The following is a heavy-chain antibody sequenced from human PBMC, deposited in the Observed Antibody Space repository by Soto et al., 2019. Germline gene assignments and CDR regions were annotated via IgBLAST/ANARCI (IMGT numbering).Heavy chain of an antibody. J-gene: IGHJ6*02. CDR3: AREDVGWELHADYGMDV. CDR1: GGSISSYY. V-gene: IGHV4-4*07. CDR2: IYTSGST. Sequence: QVQLQASGPGLVKPSETLSLTCTVSGGSISSYYWSWIRQPAGKGLEWIGRIYTSGSTNYNLSLKSLVTTSVDTSKNQFSPKLSSVTAADTAVYYCAREDVGWELHADYGMDVWGQGTTVTVSS. D-gene: IGHD1-26*01.